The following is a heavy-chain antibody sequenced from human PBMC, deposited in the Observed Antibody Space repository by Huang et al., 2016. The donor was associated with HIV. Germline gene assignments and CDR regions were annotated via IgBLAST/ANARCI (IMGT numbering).Heavy chain of an antibody. CDR1: GDSFNSNTFY. CDR3: ARTGVAVSDDPEYFQH. Sequence: QESGPGLVGPSETLSLTCAVSGDSFNSNTFYWGWIRRPPGKGLEWIGSIYYSGTKYYNPALKRRARIAVDASKNRIFLHLRSVTAADTGVYYCARTGVAVSDDPEYFQHWGQGALVTIS. D-gene: IGHD3-3*01. V-gene: IGHV4-39*02. CDR2: IYYSGTK. J-gene: IGHJ1*01.